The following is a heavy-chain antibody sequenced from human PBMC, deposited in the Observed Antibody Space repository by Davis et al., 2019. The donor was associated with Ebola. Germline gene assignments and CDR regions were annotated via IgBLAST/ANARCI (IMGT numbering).Heavy chain of an antibody. J-gene: IGHJ4*02. CDR1: RYTFTRYA. D-gene: IGHD6-19*01. V-gene: IGHV1-3*01. CDR3: AGAVAGGGWD. CDR2: INAGNGNT. Sequence: SVPVPRMASRYTFTRYALHWLRQAPGQRLAWMGWINAGNGNTKYSQKFQGRVTITRDTSASTAYMELSSLRSEDTAVYYCAGAVAGGGWDWGQGTLVTVSS.